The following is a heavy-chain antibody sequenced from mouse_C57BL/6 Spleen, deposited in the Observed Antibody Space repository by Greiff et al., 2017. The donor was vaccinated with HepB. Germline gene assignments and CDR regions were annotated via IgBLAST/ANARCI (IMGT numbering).Heavy chain of an antibody. CDR3: ARSEVGVGTAWFAY. Sequence: EVQGVESGGGLVQPGGSLKLSCAASGFTFSDYYMYWVRQTPEKRLEWVAYISNGGGSTYYPDTVKGRFTISRDNAKNTLYLQMSRLKSEDTAMYYCARSEVGVGTAWFAYWGQGTLVTVSA. CDR2: ISNGGGST. CDR1: GFTFSDYY. V-gene: IGHV5-12*01. J-gene: IGHJ3*01. D-gene: IGHD1-3*01.